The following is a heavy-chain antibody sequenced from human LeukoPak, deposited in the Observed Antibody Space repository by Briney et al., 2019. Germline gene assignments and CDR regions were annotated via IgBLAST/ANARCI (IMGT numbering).Heavy chain of an antibody. D-gene: IGHD6-19*01. CDR2: IYPGDSDT. J-gene: IGHJ4*02. Sequence: GESLKISRKGSGYSFTSYWIGWVRQMPGKGLEWMGIIYPGDSDTRYSPSFQGQVTISADKSISTAYLQWSSLKASDTAMYYCASSKYSSGWYGDLDYWGQGTLVTVSS. V-gene: IGHV5-51*01. CDR1: GYSFTSYW. CDR3: ASSKYSSGWYGDLDY.